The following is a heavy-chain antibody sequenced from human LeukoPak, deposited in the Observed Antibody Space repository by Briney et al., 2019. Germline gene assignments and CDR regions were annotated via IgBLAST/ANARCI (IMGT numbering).Heavy chain of an antibody. J-gene: IGHJ4*02. D-gene: IGHD4-17*01. CDR1: GGSISSGDYY. CDR2: IYYSGST. Sequence: SQTLSLTCTVSGGSISSGDYYWSWIRQPPGKGLEWIGYIYYSGSTYYNPSLKSRVTISVDTSKDQFSLKLSSVTAADTAVYYCARATDYGDPRGFDYWGQGTLVTVSS. CDR3: ARATDYGDPRGFDY. V-gene: IGHV4-30-4*01.